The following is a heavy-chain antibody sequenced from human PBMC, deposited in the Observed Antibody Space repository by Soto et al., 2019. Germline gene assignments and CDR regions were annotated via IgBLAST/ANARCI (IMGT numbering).Heavy chain of an antibody. CDR3: ARDSGSPLYDAFDI. Sequence: SVKVSCKASGGTFSSYAISWVRQAPGQGLEWMGGIIPIFGTANYAQKFQGRVTITADKSTSTAYMELSSLRSEDTAVYYCARDSGSPLYDAFDIWGQGTMVTVS. CDR1: GGTFSSYA. D-gene: IGHD3-10*01. CDR2: IIPIFGTA. V-gene: IGHV1-69*06. J-gene: IGHJ3*02.